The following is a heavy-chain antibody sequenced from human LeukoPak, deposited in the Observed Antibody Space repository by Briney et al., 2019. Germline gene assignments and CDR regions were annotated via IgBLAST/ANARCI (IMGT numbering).Heavy chain of an antibody. CDR1: GFTFSSYE. CDR3: AREKLSFFDSSGYFGY. D-gene: IGHD3-22*01. J-gene: IGHJ4*02. V-gene: IGHV3-48*03. Sequence: GGSLRLSCAASGFTFSSYEMNWVRQAPGKGLESVSFISSSGSAIHYADSVRGRFTISRDNAKNSLYLQMSRLRAEDTAVYYCAREKLSFFDSSGYFGYWGQGTLVTVSS. CDR2: ISSSGSAI.